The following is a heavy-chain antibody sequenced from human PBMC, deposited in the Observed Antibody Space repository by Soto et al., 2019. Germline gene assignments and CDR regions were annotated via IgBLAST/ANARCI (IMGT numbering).Heavy chain of an antibody. CDR1: GFTFSNAW. J-gene: IGHJ6*03. V-gene: IGHV3-15*01. CDR2: IKSKTDGGTT. D-gene: IGHD6-25*01. Sequence: GGSLRLSCAASGFTFSNAWMSWVRQAPGKGLEWVGRIKSKTDGGTTDYAAPVKGRFTISRDDSKNTLYLQMNSLKTEDTAVYYCTTDHAAYYYYYYMDVWGKGTTVTVSS. CDR3: TTDHAAYYYYYYMDV.